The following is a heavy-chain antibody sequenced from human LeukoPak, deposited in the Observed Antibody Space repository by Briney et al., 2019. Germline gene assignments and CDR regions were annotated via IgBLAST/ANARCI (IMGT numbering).Heavy chain of an antibody. CDR3: ASTTVRTGY. J-gene: IGHJ4*02. Sequence: PSETLSLTCTVSGVSISSTNYSWGWIRQPPGKGLEWIGSIYHSGSTYYNPSLRSRVTISIDTSKNQFSLKLTSVTAADTAVYYCASTTVRTGYWGQGTLVTVSS. D-gene: IGHD4-17*01. CDR2: IYHSGST. V-gene: IGHV4-39*07. CDR1: GVSISSTNYS.